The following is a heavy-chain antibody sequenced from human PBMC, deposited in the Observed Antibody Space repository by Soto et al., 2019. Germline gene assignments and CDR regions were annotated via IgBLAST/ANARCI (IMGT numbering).Heavy chain of an antibody. J-gene: IGHJ4*02. Sequence: QVQLVESGGGVVQPGMSLRLSCAASGFTFTSYGMHWVRQAPGKGLEWVAVISYDGSNKYYADSVKGRFTISRDNSKNTLYLQMNSLRAEDTAGYYCAKDFSSSWGFDYWGQGTLVTVSS. CDR3: AKDFSSSWGFDY. CDR2: ISYDGSNK. CDR1: GFTFTSYG. V-gene: IGHV3-30*18. D-gene: IGHD6-13*01.